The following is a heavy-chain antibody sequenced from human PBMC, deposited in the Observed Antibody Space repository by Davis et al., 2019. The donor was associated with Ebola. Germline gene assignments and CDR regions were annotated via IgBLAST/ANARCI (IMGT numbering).Heavy chain of an antibody. CDR1: GGSFSGYY. CDR2: INHSGRT. Sequence: MPGGSLRLSCAVYGGSFSGYYWTWIRQPPGKGLEWIGEINHSGRTNYNPSLKSRVTISVDTSKNQFSLKLSSVTAADTAVYYCAREEGEQQRVLMVSYFDYWGQGTLVTVSS. J-gene: IGHJ4*02. V-gene: IGHV4-34*01. D-gene: IGHD6-13*01. CDR3: AREEGEQQRVLMVSYFDY.